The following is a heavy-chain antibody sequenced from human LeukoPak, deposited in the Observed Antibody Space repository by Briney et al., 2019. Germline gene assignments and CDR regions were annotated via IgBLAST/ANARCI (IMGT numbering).Heavy chain of an antibody. CDR3: TRSPGIAVANFDY. V-gene: IGHV3-49*04. CDR2: IRSKAYGGTT. Sequence: PGRSLRLSCTASGFTFGDYAMSWVRQAPGKGLEWVGFIRSKAYGGTTEYAASVKGRFTISRDDYNSIAYQQMNSLKTEDTAVYYCTRSPGIAVANFDYWGQGTLVTVSS. J-gene: IGHJ4*02. CDR1: GFTFGDYA. D-gene: IGHD6-19*01.